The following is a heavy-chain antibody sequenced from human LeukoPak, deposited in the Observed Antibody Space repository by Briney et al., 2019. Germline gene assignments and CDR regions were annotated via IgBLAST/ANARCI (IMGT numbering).Heavy chain of an antibody. CDR2: RRYDGSNK. J-gene: IGHJ4*02. D-gene: IGHD6-13*01. CDR1: GFTFSSDG. Sequence: RGSLRLSCAASGFTFSSDGMHWVRQAPGKGLEWVAFRRYDGSNKYYADSVKGRFTISRDNSKNTLYLQMNSLRAEDTAVYYCAKDYSSSWYFSDYWGQGTLVTVSS. V-gene: IGHV3-30*02. CDR3: AKDYSSSWYFSDY.